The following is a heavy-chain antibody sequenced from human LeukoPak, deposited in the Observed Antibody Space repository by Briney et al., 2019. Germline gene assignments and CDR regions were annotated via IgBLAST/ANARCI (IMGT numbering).Heavy chain of an antibody. V-gene: IGHV1-2*06. Sequence: ASVKVSCKASGYTFTGYYMHWVRQAPGQGLEWMGRINPNSGGTNYAQKFQGRVTMTRDTSISTAYMELRRLRSDDTAVYYCARDRETTFGGVIAYYYYYMDLWGKGTTVTVSS. J-gene: IGHJ6*03. CDR2: INPNSGGT. CDR1: GYTFTGYY. D-gene: IGHD3-16*02. CDR3: ARDRETTFGGVIAYYYYYMDL.